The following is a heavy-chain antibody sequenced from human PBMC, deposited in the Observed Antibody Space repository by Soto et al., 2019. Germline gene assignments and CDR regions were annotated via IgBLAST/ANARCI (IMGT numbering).Heavy chain of an antibody. J-gene: IGHJ4*02. V-gene: IGHV3-9*01. CDR3: ARGSEYSYANVYFDS. D-gene: IGHD5-18*01. CDR2: IGWNSGSI. Sequence: PGGSLRLSCAASGFTFDDYAMHWVRQAPGKGLEWVSGIGWNSGSIGYADSVKGRFTISRDDAKNSLYLQMNSLRAEDTALYYCARGSEYSYANVYFDSWDQGTLVTVAS. CDR1: GFTFDDYA.